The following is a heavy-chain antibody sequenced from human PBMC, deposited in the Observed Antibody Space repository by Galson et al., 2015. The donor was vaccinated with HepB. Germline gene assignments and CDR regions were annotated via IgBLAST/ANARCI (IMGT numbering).Heavy chain of an antibody. Sequence: SLRLSCAASGLTYSDSSMTWVRQAPGQGLEWVSGVSGSGVNTFYAAYVKGPVTLPRDTSQNTFYMQMNSLRADDTALYYCAKGIWGFAMFDALDIWGQGTMVTVSS. CDR3: AKGIWGFAMFDALDI. CDR2: VSGSGVNT. D-gene: IGHD3-16*01. J-gene: IGHJ3*02. V-gene: IGHV3-23*01. CDR1: GLTYSDSS.